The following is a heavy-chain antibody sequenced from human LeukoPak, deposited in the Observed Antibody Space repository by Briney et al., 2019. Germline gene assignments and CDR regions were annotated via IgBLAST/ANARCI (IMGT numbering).Heavy chain of an antibody. V-gene: IGHV3-23*01. Sequence: PGGSLRLSCAASGFTFSSYGMNWVRQAPGKGLEWVSALSGGGDTTYYADSVKGRFTISRDNSKNILYLEMNSLRAEDAAVYYCARERFGELFLAPRKKYYYYYMDVWGKGTTVTISS. D-gene: IGHD3-10*01. CDR2: LSGGGDTT. J-gene: IGHJ6*03. CDR3: ARERFGELFLAPRKKYYYYYMDV. CDR1: GFTFSSYG.